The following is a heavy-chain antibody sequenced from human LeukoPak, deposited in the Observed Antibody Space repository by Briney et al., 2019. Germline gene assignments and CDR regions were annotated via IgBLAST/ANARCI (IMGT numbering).Heavy chain of an antibody. CDR3: ARCPAPSIHRD. V-gene: IGHV4-34*01. J-gene: IGHJ4*02. CDR1: GGSFSGYY. Sequence: PPQTLSLTCAVYGGSFSGYYWRWIRQPPGKGLEWIGEINHSESTNYNPSLKSRVTISVDTSKNQFFLKLSSVTAADTAVYYCARCPAPSIHRDWVQGTLVTVSS. D-gene: IGHD2-2*01. CDR2: INHSEST.